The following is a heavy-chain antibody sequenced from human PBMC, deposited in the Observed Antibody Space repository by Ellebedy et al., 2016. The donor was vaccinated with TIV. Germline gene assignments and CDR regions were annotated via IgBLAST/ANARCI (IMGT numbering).Heavy chain of an antibody. CDR1: GFTFGDYT. D-gene: IGHD5-18*01. J-gene: IGHJ5*02. Sequence: PGGSLRLSCTASGFTFGDYTMSWFHQAPGKGLEWVSYISSSSSTIYYADSVKGRFTISRDNAKNSLYLQMNSLRDEDTAVYYCARGLKWIQLWPRLGNWFDPWGQGTLVTVSS. CDR3: ARGLKWIQLWPRLGNWFDP. V-gene: IGHV3-48*02. CDR2: ISSSSSTI.